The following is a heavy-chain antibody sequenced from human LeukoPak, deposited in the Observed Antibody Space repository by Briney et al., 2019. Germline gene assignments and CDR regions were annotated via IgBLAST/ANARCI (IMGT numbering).Heavy chain of an antibody. CDR1: GFTVSSNY. CDR3: AGIPDRSIVVVPAAHGGGSY. Sequence: PGGSLRLSCAASGFTVSSNYMSWVRQAPGKGLEWVSVIYSGGSTYYADSVKGRFTISRDNAKNSLYLQMNSLRAEDTAVYYCAGIPDRSIVVVPAAHGGGSYWGQGTLVTVSS. CDR2: IYSGGST. J-gene: IGHJ4*02. V-gene: IGHV3-66*01. D-gene: IGHD2-2*01.